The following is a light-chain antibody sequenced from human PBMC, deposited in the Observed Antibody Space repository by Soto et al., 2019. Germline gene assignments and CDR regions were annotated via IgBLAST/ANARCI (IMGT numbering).Light chain of an antibody. Sequence: EIVMTQSPATLSVSPGQRATLSCRASQSISNNLAWYQQKPGQAPRLLIYGASTRATGIPVRFSGSGSGTEFTLTITSLQSEDFAVYYCQEYNNWRPITFGGGTKVDI. CDR3: QEYNNWRPIT. CDR2: GAS. J-gene: IGKJ4*01. V-gene: IGKV3-15*01. CDR1: QSISNN.